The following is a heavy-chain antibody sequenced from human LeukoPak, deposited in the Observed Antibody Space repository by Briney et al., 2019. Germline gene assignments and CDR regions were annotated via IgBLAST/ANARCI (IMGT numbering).Heavy chain of an antibody. Sequence: ASVKVSCKASGYTFTGYYMHWVRQAPGQGLERMGWINPKSGGRNYVQKFQGRENMTRDKAIRKAYMEERRERSEDTAVYYCAREEAGATESPGSAYYWGQGTLVTVSS. D-gene: IGHD1-26*01. CDR1: GYTFTGYY. V-gene: IGHV1-2*02. CDR3: AREEAGATESPGSAYY. CDR2: INPKSGGR. J-gene: IGHJ4*02.